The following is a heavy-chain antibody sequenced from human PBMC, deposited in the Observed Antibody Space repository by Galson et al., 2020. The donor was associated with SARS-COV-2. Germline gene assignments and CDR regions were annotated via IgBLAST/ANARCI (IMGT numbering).Heavy chain of an antibody. CDR1: GGSFSGYY. CDR2: INHSGST. V-gene: IGHV4-34*01. J-gene: IGHJ6*04. CDR3: ARVGGRYCSGGSCYPPDV. D-gene: IGHD2-15*01. Sequence: SETLSLTCAVYGGSFSGYYWSWIRQPPGKGLEWIGEINHSGSTNYNPSLKSRVTISVDTSKNQFSLKLSSVTAADTAVYYCARVGGRYCSGGSCYPPDVWGKGTTVTVSS.